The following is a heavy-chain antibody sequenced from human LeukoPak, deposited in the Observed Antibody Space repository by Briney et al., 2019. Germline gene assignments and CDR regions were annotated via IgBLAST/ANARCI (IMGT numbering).Heavy chain of an antibody. CDR2: IYYTGST. CDR1: GGSISSSSYY. CDR3: ARNLIPEPLVLNF. J-gene: IGHJ4*02. V-gene: IGHV4-39*06. Sequence: PSETLSLTCTVSGGSISSSSYYWGWIRQPPGKGLEWIGSIYYTGSTNYNPSLKSRVTMSVDTSKNQFTLNLKSVTPEDTAVYYCARNLIPEPLVLNFWGQGTLVTVSS. D-gene: IGHD4/OR15-4a*01.